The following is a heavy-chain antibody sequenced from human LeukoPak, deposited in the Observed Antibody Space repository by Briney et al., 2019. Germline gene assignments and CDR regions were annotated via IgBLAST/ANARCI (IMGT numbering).Heavy chain of an antibody. D-gene: IGHD1-26*01. CDR2: IYTSGST. V-gene: IGHV4-4*07. CDR1: GGSFSGYY. J-gene: IGHJ4*02. CDR3: ARDGRSGSYWGVDY. Sequence: PSETLSLTCAVYGGSFSGYYWSWIRQPAGKGLEWIGRIYTSGSTNYNPSLKSRVTMSVDTPKNQFSLKLSSVTAADTAVYYCARDGRSGSYWGVDYWGQGTLVTVSS.